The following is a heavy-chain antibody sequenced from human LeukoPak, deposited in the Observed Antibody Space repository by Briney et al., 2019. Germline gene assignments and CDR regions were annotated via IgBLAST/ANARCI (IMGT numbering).Heavy chain of an antibody. V-gene: IGHV3-48*04. D-gene: IGHD1-26*01. J-gene: IGHJ4*02. CDR1: GFTFSSYS. CDR3: ASRIVGTPDYFDY. CDR2: ISSSSTI. Sequence: GGSLRLSCAASGFTFSSYSMNWVRQAPGKGLEWVSYISSSSTIYYADSVKGRFTISRDNAKNSLYLQLNSLRVEDTAVYYCASRIVGTPDYFDYWGQGTLVTVSS.